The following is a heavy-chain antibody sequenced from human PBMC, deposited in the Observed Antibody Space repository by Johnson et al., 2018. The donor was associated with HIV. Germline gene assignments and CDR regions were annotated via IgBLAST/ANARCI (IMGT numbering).Heavy chain of an antibody. D-gene: IGHD1-7*01. Sequence: QVQLVESGGGVVQPGRSLRLSCAASGFTFSSYAMHWVRQAPGKGLEWVAVISYDGSNKYYAESLKGRFSISRDNSKNTVFLQMTSLRPEDTAIYYCVKDSKRELLQGKDAFYMWGQGTMVTVSS. CDR1: GFTFSSYA. V-gene: IGHV3-30-3*01. CDR3: VKDSKRELLQGKDAFYM. CDR2: ISYDGSNK. J-gene: IGHJ3*02.